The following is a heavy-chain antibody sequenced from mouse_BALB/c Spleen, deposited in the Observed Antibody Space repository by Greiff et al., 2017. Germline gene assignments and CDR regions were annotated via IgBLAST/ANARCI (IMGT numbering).Heavy chain of an antibody. CDR1: GYTFTSYW. CDR2: IYPGDGDT. J-gene: IGHJ4*01. D-gene: IGHD2-3*01. CDR3: ARSPLFYAMDY. V-gene: IGHV1-87*01. Sequence: VKLQQSGAELARPGASVKLSCKASGYTFTSYWMQWVKQRPGQGLEWIGAIYPGDGDTRYTQKFKGKATLTADKSSSTAYMQLSSLASEDSAVYYCARSPLFYAMDYWGQGTSVTVSS.